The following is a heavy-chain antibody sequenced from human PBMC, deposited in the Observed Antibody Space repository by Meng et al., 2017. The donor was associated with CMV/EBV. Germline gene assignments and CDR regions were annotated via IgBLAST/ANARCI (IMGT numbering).Heavy chain of an antibody. CDR2: TYYRSKWYN. CDR3: ARDPHSSSWYGWFDP. J-gene: IGHJ5*02. V-gene: IGHV6-1*01. Sequence: QVHRHHSVPGRCKPSRTLSPPCATSGDSVSSNSAAWNWIRQSPSGGLEWLGRTYYRSKWYNDYAVSVKSRITINPDTSKNQFSLQLNSVTPEDTAVYYCARDPHSSSWYGWFDPWGQGTLVTVSS. D-gene: IGHD6-13*01. CDR1: GDSVSSNSAA.